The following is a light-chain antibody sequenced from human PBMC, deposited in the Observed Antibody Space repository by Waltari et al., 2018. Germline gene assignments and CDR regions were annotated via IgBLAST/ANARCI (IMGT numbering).Light chain of an antibody. Sequence: DLQMTQSPSTLSASVGGRVTITCRASQSISNWLAWYQQKPGKAPKLLIYKASSLESGVPSRFSGSGSGTEFTLTISSLQPDDFATYYCQQYNSYSSTFGQGTKLEIK. V-gene: IGKV1-5*03. CDR3: QQYNSYSST. CDR1: QSISNW. J-gene: IGKJ2*02. CDR2: KAS.